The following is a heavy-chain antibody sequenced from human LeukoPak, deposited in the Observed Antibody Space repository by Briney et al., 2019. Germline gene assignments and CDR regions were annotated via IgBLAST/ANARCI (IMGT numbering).Heavy chain of an antibody. Sequence: GGSLRLSCAASGFTFSSYSMNWARQAPGKGLEWVSSISSSSSYIYYADSVKGRFTISRDNAKNSLYLQMNSLRAEDTAVYYCARDQYSYGAFDIWGQGTMVTVSS. D-gene: IGHD5-18*01. CDR3: ARDQYSYGAFDI. J-gene: IGHJ3*02. CDR2: ISSSSSYI. V-gene: IGHV3-21*01. CDR1: GFTFSSYS.